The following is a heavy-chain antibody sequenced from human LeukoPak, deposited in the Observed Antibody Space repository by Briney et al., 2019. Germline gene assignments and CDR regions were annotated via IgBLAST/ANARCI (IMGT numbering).Heavy chain of an antibody. J-gene: IGHJ4*02. Sequence: PGGSLRLSCAASGFTFSSYSMNWVRQAPGKGLEWVSYISDSSTTMYYADSVKGRFTISRDNAKNSLYLQMHSLRAEDTAVYYCARDFEAAGLDYWGQGTLVTVSS. V-gene: IGHV3-48*01. CDR3: ARDFEAAGLDY. CDR1: GFTFSSYS. D-gene: IGHD6-19*01. CDR2: ISDSSTTM.